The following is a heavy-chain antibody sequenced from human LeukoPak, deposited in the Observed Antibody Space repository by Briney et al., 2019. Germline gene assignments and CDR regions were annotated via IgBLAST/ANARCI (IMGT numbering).Heavy chain of an antibody. V-gene: IGHV3-49*04. D-gene: IGHD3-10*01. Sequence: GGSLRLSCSASGFTFGDHAMSWVRQAPGKGPEWVGFIRSKGYGGTTEYAASVEGRFSLSRDDSKSFVYLQMSSLKTEDTAVYYCTRVRSGNDFDYWGQGTLVTVSS. CDR2: IRSKGYGGTT. CDR3: TRVRSGNDFDY. J-gene: IGHJ4*02. CDR1: GFTFGDHA.